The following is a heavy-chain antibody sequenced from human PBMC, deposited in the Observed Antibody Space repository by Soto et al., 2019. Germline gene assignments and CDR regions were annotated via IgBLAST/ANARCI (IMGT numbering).Heavy chain of an antibody. J-gene: IGHJ6*02. CDR2: IIPIFGTA. CDR1: GGTFSSYA. V-gene: IGHV1-69*01. D-gene: IGHD2-2*01. Sequence: QVQLVQSGAEVKKPGSSVKVSCKASGGTFSSYAISWVRQAPGQGLEWMGGIIPIFGTANYAQKFQGRVTITADESTSTAYMELSRLRSEDTAVYYCARAGVPAAMADYYYYYGMDVWGQGTTVTVSS. CDR3: ARAGVPAAMADYYYYYGMDV.